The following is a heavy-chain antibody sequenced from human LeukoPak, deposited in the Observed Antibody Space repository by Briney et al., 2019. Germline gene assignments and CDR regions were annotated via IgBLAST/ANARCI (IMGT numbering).Heavy chain of an antibody. J-gene: IGHJ4*02. Sequence: PGGSLRLSCEASGFSFPYGMSWVRQAPGKGLEWVSAISGSGDSTYYADSVKGRFTISRDNSKNTLYLQMNSLRAEDTAVYYCAKRWSRVQLWGFDYWGQGTLVTVSS. CDR3: AKRWSRVQLWGFDY. CDR1: GFSFPYG. CDR2: ISGSGDST. D-gene: IGHD5-18*01. V-gene: IGHV3-23*01.